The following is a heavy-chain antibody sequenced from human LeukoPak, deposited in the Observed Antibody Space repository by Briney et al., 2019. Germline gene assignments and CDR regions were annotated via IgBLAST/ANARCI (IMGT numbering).Heavy chain of an antibody. D-gene: IGHD6-19*01. CDR2: ISSSGSTI. CDR3: ARDFGRVIAVAASFDY. V-gene: IGHV3-11*01. J-gene: IGHJ4*02. CDR1: GFTFSDYY. Sequence: GGSLRLSCAASGFTFSDYYMSWIRQAPGKGLEWVSYISSSGSTIYYADSVKGRFTISRDNAKNSLYLQMNSLRAEDTAVYYCARDFGRVIAVAASFDYWGQGTLVTVSS.